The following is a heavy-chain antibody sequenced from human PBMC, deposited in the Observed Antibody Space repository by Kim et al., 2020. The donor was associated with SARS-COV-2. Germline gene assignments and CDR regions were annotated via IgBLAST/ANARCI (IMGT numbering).Heavy chain of an antibody. CDR1: GFTFSSYG. D-gene: IGHD2-2*02. CDR3: ARSVCSTSCYTINY. J-gene: IGHJ4*02. Sequence: GGSLRLSCAASGFTFSSYGMHWVRQAPGKGLEWVAVIWYDGSNKYYADSVKGRFTISRDNSKNTLYLQMNSLRAEDTAVYYCARSVCSTSCYTINYWSQGTLVTVSS. V-gene: IGHV3-33*01. CDR2: IWYDGSNK.